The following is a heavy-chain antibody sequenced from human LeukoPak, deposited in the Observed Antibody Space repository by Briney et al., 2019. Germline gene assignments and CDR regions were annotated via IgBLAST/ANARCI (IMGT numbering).Heavy chain of an antibody. D-gene: IGHD3-9*01. Sequence: SQTLSLTCTVSGGPISGGGYYWSWIRQHPGKGLEWIGYIYYSGSTYYNPSLKSRVTISVDTSKNQFSLKLSSVTAADTAVYYCARTNFDWLLIAYFDYWGQGTLVTVSS. CDR2: IYYSGST. V-gene: IGHV4-31*03. J-gene: IGHJ4*02. CDR1: GGPISGGGYY. CDR3: ARTNFDWLLIAYFDY.